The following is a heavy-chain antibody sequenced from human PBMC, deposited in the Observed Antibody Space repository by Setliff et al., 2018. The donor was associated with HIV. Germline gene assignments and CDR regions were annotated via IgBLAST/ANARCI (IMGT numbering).Heavy chain of an antibody. CDR2: INNSGKT. Sequence: SETLSLTCTVSGDSISSLGYYWGWIRQPPGKGLEWIGIINNSGKTFYNPSLKSRVIISLDTSKNHLSLKLTSVTAADTAVYYCAKKTAAYTSGSWLHYWGQGTLVTVSS. CDR3: AKKTAAYTSGSWLHY. V-gene: IGHV4-39*07. J-gene: IGHJ4*02. D-gene: IGHD3-10*01. CDR1: GDSISSLGYY.